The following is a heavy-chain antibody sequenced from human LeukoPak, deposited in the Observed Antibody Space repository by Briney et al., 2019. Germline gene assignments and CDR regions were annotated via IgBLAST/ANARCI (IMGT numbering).Heavy chain of an antibody. J-gene: IGHJ4*02. CDR3: AKAIHSSSSGVVDY. V-gene: IGHV3-30*02. CDR1: GFTFSNYA. Sequence: SGGSLRHSCAASGFTFSNYATHWVRQAPGKGLVWVTFIRYDGSNKYYAESVKGRFTISRDNSKNTLYLQMNSLRAEDTAVYYCAKAIHSSSSGVVDYWGQGTLVTVSS. D-gene: IGHD6-6*01. CDR2: IRYDGSNK.